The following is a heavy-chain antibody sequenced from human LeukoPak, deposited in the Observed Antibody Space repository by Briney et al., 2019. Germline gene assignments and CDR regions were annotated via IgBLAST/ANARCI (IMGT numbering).Heavy chain of an antibody. CDR3: ARDGVSGWPAPDAFDI. Sequence: PSETLSLTCTVSGGSISSYYWSWIRQPPGKGLEWIGYIYYSGSTNYNPSLKSRVTISVDTSKNQFSLKLSSVTAADTAVYYCARDGVSGWPAPDAFDIWGQGTMVTVSS. J-gene: IGHJ3*02. CDR2: IYYSGST. CDR1: GGSISSYY. V-gene: IGHV4-59*01. D-gene: IGHD6-19*01.